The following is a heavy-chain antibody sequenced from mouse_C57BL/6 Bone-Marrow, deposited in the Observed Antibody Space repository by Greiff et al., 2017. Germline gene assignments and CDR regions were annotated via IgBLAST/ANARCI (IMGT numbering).Heavy chain of an antibody. Sequence: ELQLVESGGGLVQPKGSLKLSCAASGFTFNTYAMHWVRQAPGKGLEWVARIRSKSSNYATYYADSVKDSFTISRDDSQSMLYLQMNNLKTEDTAMYYCVGRAYWDYDGYYYAMDYWGQGTSVTVSS. CDR3: VGRAYWDYDGYYYAMDY. CDR2: IRSKSSNYAT. V-gene: IGHV10-3*01. J-gene: IGHJ4*01. D-gene: IGHD2-4*01. CDR1: GFTFNTYA.